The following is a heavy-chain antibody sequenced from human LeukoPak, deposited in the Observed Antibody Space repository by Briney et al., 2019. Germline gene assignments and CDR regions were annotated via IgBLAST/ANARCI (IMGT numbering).Heavy chain of an antibody. D-gene: IGHD6-25*01. CDR3: TRDGQRTGENMDY. CDR2: ISGSGDRI. Sequence: GGSLRLSCVASGFTFSSYAMSWVRQAPGKGLEWASSISGSGDRIYYADSVKGRFTISRDISKNTLYLQMNSLRFEDTAVYYCTRDGQRTGENMDYWGQGTLVTVSS. V-gene: IGHV3-23*01. CDR1: GFTFSSYA. J-gene: IGHJ4*02.